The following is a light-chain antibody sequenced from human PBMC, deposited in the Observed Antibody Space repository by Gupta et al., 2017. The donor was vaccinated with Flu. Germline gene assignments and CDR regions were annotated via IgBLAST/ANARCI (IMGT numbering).Light chain of an antibody. CDR1: QSVSSN. CDR2: GAF. J-gene: IGKJ1*01. Sequence: YGRASQSVSSNVAWYQQKPGQAPRLLIYGAFTRATGIPARFSGSGSGTEFTLTISSLQSEDFAVYYCQEYSGTFGQGTKVEIK. CDR3: QEYSGT. V-gene: IGKV3-15*01.